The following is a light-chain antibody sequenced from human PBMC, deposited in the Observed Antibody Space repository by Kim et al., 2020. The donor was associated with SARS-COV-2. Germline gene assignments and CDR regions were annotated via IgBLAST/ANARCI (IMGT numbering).Light chain of an antibody. CDR2: DVS. CDR1: SSDVGGYNY. CDR3: SSYTSSSTRV. Sequence: QSALTQPASVSGSPGQSITISCTGTSSDVGGYNYVCWYQQHPGKAPKLMIYDVSNRPSGVSNRFSGSKSGNTASLTISGLHAEDEADYYCSSYTSSSTRVFGGGTQLTVL. J-gene: IGLJ2*01. V-gene: IGLV2-14*03.